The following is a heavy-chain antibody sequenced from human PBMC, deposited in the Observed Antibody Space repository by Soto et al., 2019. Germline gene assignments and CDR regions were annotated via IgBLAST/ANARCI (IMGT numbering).Heavy chain of an antibody. Sequence: SETLSLTCAVSGGSISSGGYYWTWIRQHPGKGLEWIGYNYYSGITYYNPSLKSRVTISLDTSKNQFSLKLSSVTAADTAVYYCARGSSIEALYYGMHVWRHGTTVTVSS. CDR2: NYYSGIT. V-gene: IGHV4-31*11. D-gene: IGHD6-6*01. CDR1: GGSISSGGYY. J-gene: IGHJ6*02. CDR3: ARGSSIEALYYGMHV.